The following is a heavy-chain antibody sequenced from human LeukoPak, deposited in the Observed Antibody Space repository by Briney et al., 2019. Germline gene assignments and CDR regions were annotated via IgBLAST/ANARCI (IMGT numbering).Heavy chain of an antibody. V-gene: IGHV1-69*05. Sequence: SVKVSCKASGYTFTSYGISWVRQAPGQGLEWMGGIIPIFGTANYAQKFQGRVTITTDESTSTAYMELSSLRSDDTAVYYCARDVLTSDYYGMDVWGQGTTVTVSS. CDR2: IIPIFGTA. CDR3: ARDVLTSDYYGMDV. J-gene: IGHJ6*02. CDR1: GYTFTSYG.